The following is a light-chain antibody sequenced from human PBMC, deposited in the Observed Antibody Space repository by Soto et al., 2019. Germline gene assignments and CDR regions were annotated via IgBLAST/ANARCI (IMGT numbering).Light chain of an antibody. J-gene: IGKJ4*01. Sequence: EIVLTQSPGTLSLSPGERATLSCRASQSVTSNYLAWYQQKPGQAPRLLIYGASSRATGIPDRFSGSGSGTDFTLTISRLEPEDFATYYCQQYDYLPLTFGGGTKVEIE. CDR3: QQYDYLPLT. CDR1: QSVTSNY. V-gene: IGKV3-20*01. CDR2: GAS.